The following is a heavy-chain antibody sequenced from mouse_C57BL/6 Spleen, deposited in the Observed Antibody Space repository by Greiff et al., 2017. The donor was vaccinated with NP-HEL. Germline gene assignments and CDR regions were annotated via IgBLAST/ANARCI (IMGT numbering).Heavy chain of an antibody. CDR2: IYPASGGT. D-gene: IGHD3-2*02. J-gene: IGHJ4*01. Sequence: VQLQQPGAELVKPGASVKMSCKASGYTFTSYWIPWVKQRPGQGLEWIGDIYPASGGTNYNEKFKSKATLTVDTSSSTAYMQLSSLTSEDSAVYYCARGGSSGYNYAMDYWGQGTSVTVSS. CDR3: ARGGSSGYNYAMDY. V-gene: IGHV1-55*01. CDR1: GYTFTSYW.